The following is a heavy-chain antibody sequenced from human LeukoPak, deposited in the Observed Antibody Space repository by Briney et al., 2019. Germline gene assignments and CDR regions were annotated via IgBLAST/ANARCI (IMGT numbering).Heavy chain of an antibody. CDR2: IYSGGST. CDR1: GGSISSSSYY. D-gene: IGHD5-12*01. Sequence: SETLSLTCTVSGGSISSSSYYWGWIRQPPGKGLEWIGNIYSGGSTYYTPSLKSRVTISVDTSKHQSSLKLSSVTAAATAIYSCARHSRSGSGGYENAFDVWGQGTMVTVSS. V-gene: IGHV4-39*01. J-gene: IGHJ3*01. CDR3: ARHSRSGSGGYENAFDV.